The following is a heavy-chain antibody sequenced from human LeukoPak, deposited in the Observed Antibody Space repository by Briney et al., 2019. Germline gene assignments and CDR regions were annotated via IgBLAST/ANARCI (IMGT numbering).Heavy chain of an antibody. V-gene: IGHV3-30*02. CDR2: IRHDGSHK. J-gene: IGHJ4*02. D-gene: IGHD3-10*01. Sequence: HPGGSLRLSCAASGFAFKTYAMHWVRQAPGQGLEWVALIRHDGSHKFYSNSVRGQFTIPRDNSKNTVSLQMNNLRPEDTAVYYCAREIFGSGSYPHFWGQGTLVTVSS. CDR3: AREIFGSGSYPHF. CDR1: GFAFKTYA.